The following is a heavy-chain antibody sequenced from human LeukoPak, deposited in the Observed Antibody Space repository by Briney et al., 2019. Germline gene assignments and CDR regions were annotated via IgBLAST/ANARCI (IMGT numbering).Heavy chain of an antibody. J-gene: IGHJ4*02. D-gene: IGHD3-22*01. CDR3: AKGDTMIVVAHFDY. CDR1: GLTFSSYA. Sequence: GGSLRLSCAASGLTFSSYAMSWVRQAPGKGLEWVSAISGSGGSTYYADSVKGRFTISRDNSKNTLYLQMNSLRAEDTAVYYCAKGDTMIVVAHFDYWGQGTLVTVSS. V-gene: IGHV3-23*01. CDR2: ISGSGGST.